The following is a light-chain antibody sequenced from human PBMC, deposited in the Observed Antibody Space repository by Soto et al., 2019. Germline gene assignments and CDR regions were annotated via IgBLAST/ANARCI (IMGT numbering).Light chain of an antibody. V-gene: IGKV3-11*01. Sequence: IVLTQSPCTLSLSPGERVTLSCRASQSVSGYLAWYQQKLGQAPRLLIYDASKRATGIPARFSGSGSGTDFTLTISGLEPEDFALYYCQQRSNWPIAFGQGTRLEIK. CDR3: QQRSNWPIA. CDR1: QSVSGY. J-gene: IGKJ5*01. CDR2: DAS.